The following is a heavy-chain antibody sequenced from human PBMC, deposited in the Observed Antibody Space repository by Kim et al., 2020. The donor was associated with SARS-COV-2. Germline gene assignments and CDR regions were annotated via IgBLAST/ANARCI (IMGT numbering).Heavy chain of an antibody. CDR1: GFTFNNYA. D-gene: IGHD3-16*01. CDR2: ISGSGAST. CDR3: AKREGAPFYMDV. Sequence: GGSLRLSCAASGFTFNNYAMSWVRQAPGKGLEWVSGISGSGASTFYADSVKGRFTISRDNSKNTLCLQMNSLRAEDTAVYYCAKREGAPFYMDVWGKGTT. V-gene: IGHV3-23*01. J-gene: IGHJ6*03.